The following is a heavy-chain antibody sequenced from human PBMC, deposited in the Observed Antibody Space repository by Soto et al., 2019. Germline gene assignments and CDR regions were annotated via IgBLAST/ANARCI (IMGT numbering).Heavy chain of an antibody. J-gene: IGHJ4*02. D-gene: IGHD1-26*01. CDR2: IYPGDSDS. Sequence: GESLKISCTASGYSFITYWIGWVRQMPEKGLEWLGVIYPGDSDSRYSPSFQGLVTISADKSVSTAYLQWSSLRASDTAMYYCARLVGATTSGFDYWGQGTLVTVSS. CDR1: GYSFITYW. CDR3: ARLVGATTSGFDY. V-gene: IGHV5-51*01.